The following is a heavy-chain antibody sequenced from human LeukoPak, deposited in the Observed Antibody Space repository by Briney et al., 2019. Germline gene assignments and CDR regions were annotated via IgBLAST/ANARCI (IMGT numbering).Heavy chain of an antibody. CDR2: INWNGGST. Sequence: GGSLRLSCAASGFTFDDYGMSWVRQAPGKGLEWVSGINWNGGSTGYADSVKGRCTISRDNAKNSLYLQMHSRRAEDTAFDYCAREAILWFGELTKKSGFDYWGQGTLVTVSS. CDR1: GFTFDDYG. CDR3: AREAILWFGELTKKSGFDY. V-gene: IGHV3-20*04. J-gene: IGHJ4*02. D-gene: IGHD3-10*01.